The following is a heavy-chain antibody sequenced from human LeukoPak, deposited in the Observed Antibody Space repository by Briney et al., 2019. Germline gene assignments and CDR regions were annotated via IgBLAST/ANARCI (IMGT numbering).Heavy chain of an antibody. V-gene: IGHV4-34*01. J-gene: IGHJ4*02. CDR2: INHSGST. Sequence: SETLSLTCAVYGGSFSGYYWSWIRQPPGKGLEWIGEINHSGSTNYNPSLKSRVTTSVDTSKNQFSLKLSSVTAADTAVYYCARLELVTMIVVWGQGTLVTVSS. CDR1: GGSFSGYY. D-gene: IGHD3-22*01. CDR3: ARLELVTMIVV.